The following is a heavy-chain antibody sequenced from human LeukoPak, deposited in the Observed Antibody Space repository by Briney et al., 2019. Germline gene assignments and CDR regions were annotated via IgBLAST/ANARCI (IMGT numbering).Heavy chain of an antibody. CDR1: GFTFNSYE. CDR3: ARDSAFDY. D-gene: IGHD6-25*01. J-gene: IGHJ4*02. V-gene: IGHV3-48*03. Sequence: GGSLRLSCAASGFTFNSYEMNWVRQAPGKGLEWVAYINSRASTIYYADSVKGRFTISRDNAKNSLYLQMNSLRGKDTAVYYCARDSAFDYWGQGTLVTVSS. CDR2: INSRASTI.